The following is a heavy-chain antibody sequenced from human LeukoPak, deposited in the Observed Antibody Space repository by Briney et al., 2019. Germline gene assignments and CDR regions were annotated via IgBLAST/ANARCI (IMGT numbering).Heavy chain of an antibody. Sequence: GGSLRLSCAASGFTFSSYGMHWVRQAPGKGLEWVAVISYDGSNEYYADSVKGRFTISRDNSKNSLYLQMNSLRAEDTAVYYCARDRLGVEMSTINRFDYWGQGTLVAVSS. V-gene: IGHV3-30*03. CDR3: ARDRLGVEMSTINRFDY. CDR1: GFTFSSYG. CDR2: ISYDGSNE. J-gene: IGHJ4*02. D-gene: IGHD5-24*01.